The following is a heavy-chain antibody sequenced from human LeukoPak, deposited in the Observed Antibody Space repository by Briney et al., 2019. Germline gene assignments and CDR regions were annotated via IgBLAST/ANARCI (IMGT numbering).Heavy chain of an antibody. CDR2: IYPGDSDT. J-gene: IGHJ4*02. CDR3: ARRRSYSSGWDS. CDR1: GYSFTSYW. V-gene: IGHV5-51*01. Sequence: GESLKISCKGSGYSFTSYWIGWVRQVSGKGLEWMGIIYPGDSDTRYSPSFQGQVTISADKSISTAYLQWRSLQASHTAMYYCARRRSYSSGWDSWGQGTLVTVSS. D-gene: IGHD6-19*01.